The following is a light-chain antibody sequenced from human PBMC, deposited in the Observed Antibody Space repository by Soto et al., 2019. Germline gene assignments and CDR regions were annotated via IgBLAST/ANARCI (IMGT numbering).Light chain of an antibody. CDR1: QSVSSN. J-gene: IGKJ1*01. CDR2: GAS. V-gene: IGKV3-15*01. Sequence: EIVMTQSPATLSVSPAERSTLSCRASQSVSSNLAWYQQKPGQAPRLLIYGASTRATGIPARFSGSGSGTEFTLTISSLQSEDFGLYYCHQYNNFWTFGQGTKVDIK. CDR3: HQYNNFWT.